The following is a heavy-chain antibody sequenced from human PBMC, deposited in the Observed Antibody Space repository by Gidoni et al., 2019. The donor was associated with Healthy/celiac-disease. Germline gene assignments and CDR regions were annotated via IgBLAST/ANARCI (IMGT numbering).Heavy chain of an antibody. J-gene: IGHJ4*02. CDR2: IYYSGST. D-gene: IGHD3-22*01. CDR1: GGSISSGGYY. V-gene: IGHV4-31*03. Sequence: QVQLQESGPGLVKPSQTLSLTCTVSGGSISSGGYYWSWIRPHPGQGLEWIGYIYYSGSTYYNPSLKSRVTISVDTSKNQFSLKLSSVTAADTAVYYCAGAADYYDSSGLGVDYWGQGTLVTVSS. CDR3: AGAADYYDSSGLGVDY.